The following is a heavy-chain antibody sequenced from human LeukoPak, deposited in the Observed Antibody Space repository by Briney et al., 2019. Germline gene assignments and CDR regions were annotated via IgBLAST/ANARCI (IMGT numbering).Heavy chain of an antibody. J-gene: IGHJ5*02. V-gene: IGHV4-30-2*01. CDR2: IYHSGST. Sequence: ASQTLSLTCAVSGGSISSGGYSWNWIRQPPGKGLEWIGYIYHSGSTYYNPSLKSRVTISVDRSKNQFSLKLSSVTAADTAVYYCARGGQPYQLLRGGSYNWFDPWGQGTLVTVSS. CDR3: ARGGQPYQLLRGGSYNWFDP. D-gene: IGHD2-2*01. CDR1: GGSISSGGYS.